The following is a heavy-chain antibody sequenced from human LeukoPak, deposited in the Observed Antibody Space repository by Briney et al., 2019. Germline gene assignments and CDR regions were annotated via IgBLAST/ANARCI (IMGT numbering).Heavy chain of an antibody. CDR1: GGTFSSYA. CDR3: ATADPTIAAAGTDYYYYGMDV. CDR2: IIPIFGTA. J-gene: IGHJ6*02. Sequence: SVKVSCKASGGTFSSYAISWVRQAPGQGLEWMGGIIPIFGTANYAQKFQGRVTITADESTSTAYMELSSLRSEDTAVYYCATADPTIAAAGTDYYYYGMDVWGQGTTVTVSS. D-gene: IGHD6-13*01. V-gene: IGHV1-69*13.